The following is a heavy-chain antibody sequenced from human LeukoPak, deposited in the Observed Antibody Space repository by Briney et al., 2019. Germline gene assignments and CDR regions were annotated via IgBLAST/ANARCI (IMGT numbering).Heavy chain of an antibody. J-gene: IGHJ3*02. CDR1: GFTFSSYW. CDR2: IKQDGSEK. CDR3: AREGCYYDSSGYLPGAFDI. Sequence: PGGSLRLSCAASGFTFSSYWMSWVRQAPGKGLEWVANIKQDGSEKYYVDSVKGRFTISRDNAKNSLYLQMNSLRAEDTAVYYCAREGCYYDSSGYLPGAFDIWGQGTMVTVSS. V-gene: IGHV3-7*01. D-gene: IGHD3-22*01.